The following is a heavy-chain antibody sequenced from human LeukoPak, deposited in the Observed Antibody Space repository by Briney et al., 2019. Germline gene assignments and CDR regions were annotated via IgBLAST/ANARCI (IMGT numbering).Heavy chain of an antibody. CDR2: MNPNSGNT. V-gene: IGHV1-8*03. Sequence: ASVKVSCKASGYTFTSYDINWVRQATGQGLEWMGWMNPNSGNTGYAQKFQGRVTITRNTSISTAYMELSSLRSEDTAVYYCARRHYDFWSGSLSFDYWGQGTLVTVSS. CDR1: GYTFTSYD. CDR3: ARRHYDFWSGSLSFDY. J-gene: IGHJ4*02. D-gene: IGHD3-3*01.